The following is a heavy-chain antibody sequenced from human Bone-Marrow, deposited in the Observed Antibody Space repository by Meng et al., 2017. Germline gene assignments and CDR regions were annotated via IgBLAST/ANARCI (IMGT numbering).Heavy chain of an antibody. CDR3: ATTDYYDTSGYYPFDY. CDR2: INWNGGST. D-gene: IGHD3-22*01. CDR1: GFTFDDYG. J-gene: IGHJ4*02. V-gene: IGHV3-20*04. Sequence: LKISCAASGFTFDDYGMSWVRQAPGKGLEWVSGINWNGGSTGYADSVKGRFTISRDNAKNSLYLQMNSLRAEDTALYYCATTDYYDTSGYYPFDYWGQGTLVTVSS.